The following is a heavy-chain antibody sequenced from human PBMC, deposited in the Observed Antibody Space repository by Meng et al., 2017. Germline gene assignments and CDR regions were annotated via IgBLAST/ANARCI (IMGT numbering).Heavy chain of an antibody. J-gene: IGHJ3*02. CDR1: GFTFDDYG. D-gene: IGHD6-13*01. CDR2: INWNGGST. Sequence: GESLKISCAASGFTFDDYGMSWVRQAPGKGLEWVSGINWNGGSTGYADSVKGRFTISRDNAKNSLYLQMNSLRAEDTAVYYCARVALAESSSGDWGAFDIWGQGTMVTVSS. CDR3: ARVALAESSSGDWGAFDI. V-gene: IGHV3-20*04.